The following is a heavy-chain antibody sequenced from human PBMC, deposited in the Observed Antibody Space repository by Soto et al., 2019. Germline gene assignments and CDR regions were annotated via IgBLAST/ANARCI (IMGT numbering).Heavy chain of an antibody. D-gene: IGHD3-22*01. V-gene: IGHV4-59*01. CDR2: IYYSGST. CDR1: GGSISSYY. CDR3: ARVAHYYDSSGYIHYFDY. J-gene: IGHJ4*02. Sequence: PSETLSLTCTVSGGSISSYYWSWIRQPPGKGLEWIGYIYYSGSTNYNPSLKSRVTISVDTSKNNLSLKLSSVTAADTAVYYCARVAHYYDSSGYIHYFDYWGQGTLVTVSS.